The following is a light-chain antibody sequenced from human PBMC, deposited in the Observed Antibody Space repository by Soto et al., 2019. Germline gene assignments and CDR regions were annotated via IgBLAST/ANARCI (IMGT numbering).Light chain of an antibody. CDR1: SSDVGGYNY. CDR3: CSYAGSYTRYV. V-gene: IGLV2-11*01. J-gene: IGLJ1*01. Sequence: QSALTQPLSVSGSPGQSVTISCTGTSSDVGGYNYVSWYQQHPGKAPKLMICDVNKRPSGVPDRFSGSKSGNTASLTISGLQAEDEADYYCCSYAGSYTRYVFGTGTKVTVL. CDR2: DVN.